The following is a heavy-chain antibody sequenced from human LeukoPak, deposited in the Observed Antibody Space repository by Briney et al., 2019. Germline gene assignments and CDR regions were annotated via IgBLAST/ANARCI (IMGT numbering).Heavy chain of an antibody. CDR2: INPNTGAT. V-gene: IGHV1-2*02. D-gene: IGHD3-10*01. CDR1: GYTFSGYY. Sequence: ASVKVSCKASGYTFSGYYVHWVRQAPGQGLEWMGWINPNTGATNYAQKFQGRVTMTRDTSISTAYMELSRLRSDDTAVYYCARGAMVRGEFVDYWGQGTLVTVSS. CDR3: ARGAMVRGEFVDY. J-gene: IGHJ4*02.